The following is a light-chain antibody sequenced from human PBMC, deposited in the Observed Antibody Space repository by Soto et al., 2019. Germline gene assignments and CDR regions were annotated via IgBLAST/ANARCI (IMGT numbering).Light chain of an antibody. J-gene: IGLJ2*01. CDR2: KNS. CDR1: RSNIGSNS. CDR3: ATWDASLNGPV. V-gene: IGLV1-44*01. Sequence: QSVLTQPPSASGTPGQRVVISCSGSRSNIGSNSVNWYQQLPGTAPKLLICKNSLRPSGVPDRFSGSKSGTPASLAISGLQSEDEADYYCATWDASLNGPVFGGGTKLTVL.